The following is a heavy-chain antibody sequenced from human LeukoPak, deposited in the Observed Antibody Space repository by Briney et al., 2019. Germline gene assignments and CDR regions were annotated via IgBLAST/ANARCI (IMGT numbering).Heavy chain of an antibody. J-gene: IGHJ5*02. CDR1: GGSNSSYY. D-gene: IGHD6-13*01. V-gene: IGHV4-59*01. CDR2: IYYSGST. CDR3: ARDSAAGTWFDP. Sequence: SETLSLTCTVSGGSNSSYYWSWIRQPPGKGLEWIGYIYYSGSTNYNPSLKSRVTISVDTSKNQFSLKLSSVTAADTAVYYCARDSAAGTWFDPWGQGTLVTVSS.